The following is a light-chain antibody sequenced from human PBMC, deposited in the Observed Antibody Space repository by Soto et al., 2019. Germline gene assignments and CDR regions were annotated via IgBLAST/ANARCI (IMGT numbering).Light chain of an antibody. CDR3: QKYDRAPFT. CDR2: GAS. V-gene: IGKV1-27*01. CDR1: QGISNY. Sequence: DIQMTQSPSSLSAYLGDRVTITCRASQGISNYLAWYQQKPGRLPKLLLFGASTLQSGVPARFSGSGSGTLFPRAINGLLPEDVATYYGQKYDRAPFTFGPGTKVDFK. J-gene: IGKJ3*01.